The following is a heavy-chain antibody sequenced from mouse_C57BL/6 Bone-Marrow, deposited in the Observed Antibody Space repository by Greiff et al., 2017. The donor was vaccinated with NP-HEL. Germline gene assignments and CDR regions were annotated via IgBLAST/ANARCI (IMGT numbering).Heavy chain of an antibody. J-gene: IGHJ4*01. Sequence: VKLMESGPGLVQPSQSLSITCKASGFSLTSYGVHWVRQSPGQGLEWLGVIWSGGSTDYNEAFISRLGISKDNSKSQVFFKMNSLQADDTAIYYCARRSNFDDYAMDYWGQGTSVTVSS. CDR3: ARRSNFDDYAMDY. V-gene: IGHV2-2*01. CDR2: IWSGGST. CDR1: GFSLTSYG. D-gene: IGHD2-5*01.